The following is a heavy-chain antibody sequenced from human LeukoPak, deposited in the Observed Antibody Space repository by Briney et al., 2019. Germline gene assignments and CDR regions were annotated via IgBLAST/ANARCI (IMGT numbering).Heavy chain of an antibody. D-gene: IGHD5-12*01. V-gene: IGHV4-38-2*02. Sequence: SETLSLTCIVSGYSISSGYYWGWIRQPPGKGLEWIGSMYHSGDTYSNPSLKSRVTISVDTSKNQFSLKLSSVTAADTAVYYCARDRDIVATDAFDIWGQGTMVTVSS. J-gene: IGHJ3*02. CDR1: GYSISSGYY. CDR3: ARDRDIVATDAFDI. CDR2: MYHSGDT.